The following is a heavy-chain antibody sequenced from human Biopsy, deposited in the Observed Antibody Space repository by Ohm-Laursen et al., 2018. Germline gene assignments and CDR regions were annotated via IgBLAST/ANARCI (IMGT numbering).Heavy chain of an antibody. V-gene: IGHV1-69*06. Sequence: ASVKVSCKAPGGTFSNYGVNWVRQAPGQGLEWLGGNIPIFGTGNYTQKFQDRVTVAADTSTSTATMELRSLRSDDTAVYYCATKLTGYFHHWGQGTLVIVSS. CDR2: NIPIFGTG. CDR1: GGTFSNYG. J-gene: IGHJ1*01. CDR3: ATKLTGYFHH. D-gene: IGHD3-9*01.